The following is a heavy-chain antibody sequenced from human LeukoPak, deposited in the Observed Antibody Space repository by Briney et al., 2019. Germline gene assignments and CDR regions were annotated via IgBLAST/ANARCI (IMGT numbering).Heavy chain of an antibody. J-gene: IGHJ4*02. V-gene: IGHV3-20*04. CDR3: VKVAKYYYGSETYYFFEH. CDR2: TNWDGGRT. Sequence: GGSLRLSCAASGFTFDDYAMSWVRQTPGKGLEWVSGTNWDGGRTVYADSVKGRFTISRDNAKNSLYLQMNSLRAEDTAIYYCVKVAKYYYGSETYYFFEHWGQGTPVTASS. CDR1: GFTFDDYA. D-gene: IGHD3-10*01.